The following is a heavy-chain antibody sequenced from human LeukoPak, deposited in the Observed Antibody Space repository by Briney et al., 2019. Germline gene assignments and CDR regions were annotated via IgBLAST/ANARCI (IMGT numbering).Heavy chain of an antibody. D-gene: IGHD4-17*01. J-gene: IGHJ4*02. CDR3: ARFTVTTFPYYFDY. V-gene: IGHV3-48*03. Sequence: PGGSLRLSCAASGFTFSSYEMNWVRQAPGKGLEWVSYISSSGSTIYYADSVKGRFTIPRDNAKNSLYLQMNSLRAEDTAVYYCARFTVTTFPYYFDYWGQGTLVTVSS. CDR2: ISSSGSTI. CDR1: GFTFSSYE.